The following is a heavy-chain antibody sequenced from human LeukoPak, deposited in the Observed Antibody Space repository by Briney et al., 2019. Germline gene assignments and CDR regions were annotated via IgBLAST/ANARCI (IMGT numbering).Heavy chain of an antibody. D-gene: IGHD6-25*01. CDR2: ISAYGGNT. CDR1: GYTFSNSG. Sequence: ASVKVSCKASGYTFSNSGISWVRQAPGQGLEWMGWISAYGGNTNYAQKLQGRVSMTTDTSTSTAYMELRSLRSDDTAVYYCARGHKSAADDWGQGTLVTASS. CDR3: ARGHKSAADD. V-gene: IGHV1-18*01. J-gene: IGHJ4*02.